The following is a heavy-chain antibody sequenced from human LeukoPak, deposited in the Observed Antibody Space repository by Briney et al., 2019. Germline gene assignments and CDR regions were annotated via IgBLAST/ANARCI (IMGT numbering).Heavy chain of an antibody. J-gene: IGHJ5*02. CDR1: GYTFTGYY. Sequence: EASVKVSCKASGYTFTGYYMHWVRKAPGQGLEWMGWINPNSGGTNYAQKFQGRVTMTRDTSISTAYMELSRLRSDDTAVYYCASGVGAAAGVSWFDPWGQGTLVTVSS. D-gene: IGHD6-13*01. CDR3: ASGVGAAAGVSWFDP. CDR2: INPNSGGT. V-gene: IGHV1-2*02.